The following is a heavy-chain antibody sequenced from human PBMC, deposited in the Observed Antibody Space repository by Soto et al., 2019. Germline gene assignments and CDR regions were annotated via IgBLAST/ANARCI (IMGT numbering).Heavy chain of an antibody. CDR3: ARHVQAAGYYYGMDV. V-gene: IGHV1-69*12. J-gene: IGHJ6*02. Sequence: QVQLVQSGAEVKKPGSSVKVSCKASGGTFSSYAISWVRQAPGQGLEWMGGIIPIFGTADYAQKFQGRVTITAADSPSTAHMELSSMSSEDPAVYYCARHVQAAGYYYGMDVWGQGTTVTVSS. CDR1: GGTFSSYA. CDR2: IIPIFGTA. D-gene: IGHD2-2*01.